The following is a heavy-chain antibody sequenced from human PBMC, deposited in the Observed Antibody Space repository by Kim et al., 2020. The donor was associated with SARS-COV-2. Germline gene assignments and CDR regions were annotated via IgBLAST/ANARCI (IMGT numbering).Heavy chain of an antibody. CDR3: ARGGLVGDIVVVVAVKGTFFDY. CDR2: ISSSSSYI. D-gene: IGHD2-15*01. CDR1: GFTFSSYS. J-gene: IGHJ4*02. V-gene: IGHV3-21*01. Sequence: GGSLRLSCAASGFTFSSYSMNWVRQAPGKGLEWVSSISSSSSYIYYADSVKGRFTISRDNAKNSLYLQMNSLRAEDTAVYYCARGGLVGDIVVVVAVKGTFFDYWGQGTLVTVSS.